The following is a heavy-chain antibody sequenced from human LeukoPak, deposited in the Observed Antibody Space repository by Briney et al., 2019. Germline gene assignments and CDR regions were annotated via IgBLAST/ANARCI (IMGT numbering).Heavy chain of an antibody. CDR2: ISGSGGST. CDR3: AKVGSGWLTYFDY. D-gene: IGHD6-19*01. CDR1: GFTFSSYG. Sequence: PGRSLRLSCAASGFTFSSYGMHWVRQAPGKGLEWVSAISGSGGSTYYADSVKGRFTISRDNSKNTLYLQMNSLRAEDTAVYYCAKVGSGWLTYFDYWGQGTLVTVSS. V-gene: IGHV3-23*01. J-gene: IGHJ4*02.